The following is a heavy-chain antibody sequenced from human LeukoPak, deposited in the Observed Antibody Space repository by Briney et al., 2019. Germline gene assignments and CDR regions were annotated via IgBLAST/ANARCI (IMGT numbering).Heavy chain of an antibody. J-gene: IGHJ4*02. D-gene: IGHD2-2*01. CDR2: ISGSDGST. V-gene: IGHV3-23*01. Sequence: GGSLRLSCAASGFTFDDYGMSWVRQAPGKGLEWVSVISGSDGSTYYADSVKGRFTISRDNSRNTLYVQMNSLTAEDTAVYYCAKDRHCSSISCYRGYFDYWGQGTLVTVSS. CDR1: GFTFDDYG. CDR3: AKDRHCSSISCYRGYFDY.